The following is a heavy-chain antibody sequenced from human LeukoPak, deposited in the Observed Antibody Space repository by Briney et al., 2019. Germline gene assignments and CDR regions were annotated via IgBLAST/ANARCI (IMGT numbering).Heavy chain of an antibody. Sequence: SCKASGGTFSSYAMSWVRQAPGKGLEWVSAISGSGGSTYYADSVKGRFTISRDNSKNTLYLQMNSLRAEDTAVYYCAKDHEWNVLTLHDYWGQGTLVTVSS. CDR2: ISGSGGST. CDR3: AKDHEWNVLTLHDY. D-gene: IGHD1-1*01. CDR1: GGTFSSYA. J-gene: IGHJ4*02. V-gene: IGHV3-23*01.